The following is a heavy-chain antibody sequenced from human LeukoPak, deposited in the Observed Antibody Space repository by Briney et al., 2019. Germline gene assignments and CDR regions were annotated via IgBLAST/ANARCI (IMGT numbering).Heavy chain of an antibody. D-gene: IGHD6-6*01. CDR3: ASAARYPRSRPDY. J-gene: IGHJ4*02. CDR1: GFTFSTYA. Sequence: GGSLRLSCAASGFTFSTYAMSWVRQAPGKGLEWVSVIYSGGSTYYADSVKGRFTISRDNSKNTLYLQMNSLRAEDTAVYYCASAARYPRSRPDYWGQGTLVTVSS. V-gene: IGHV3-53*01. CDR2: IYSGGST.